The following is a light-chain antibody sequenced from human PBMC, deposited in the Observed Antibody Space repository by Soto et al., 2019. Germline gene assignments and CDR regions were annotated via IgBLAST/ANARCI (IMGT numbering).Light chain of an antibody. CDR3: LQYNSHSWT. V-gene: IGKV1-5*03. CDR2: KAS. CDR1: QSVSSW. J-gene: IGKJ1*01. Sequence: DIQMTQSPSTLSASVGDRVTITCRANQSVSSWLAWYQHKAGKAPKLLIYKASSLESGVPSRFSGSGSGTEFSLTISTLQPEDFASYYCLQYNSHSWTFGQETKVEMK.